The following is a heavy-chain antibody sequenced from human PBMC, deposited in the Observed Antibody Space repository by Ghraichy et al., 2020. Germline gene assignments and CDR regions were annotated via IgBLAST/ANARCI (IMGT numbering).Heavy chain of an antibody. CDR1: GGSINNIYS. V-gene: IGHV4-30-2*01. CDR2: IHHSGST. CDR3: ARVQHTGADLGWFDP. D-gene: IGHD3-16*01. Sequence: SETLSLTCVVSGGSINNIYSWSWIRQPPGKGLEWIGYIHHSGSTSYNPSLKSRVTISVDRSKNQISLKVTSVTAADTAVYYCARVQHTGADLGWFDPWGQGTLYTVSS. J-gene: IGHJ5*02.